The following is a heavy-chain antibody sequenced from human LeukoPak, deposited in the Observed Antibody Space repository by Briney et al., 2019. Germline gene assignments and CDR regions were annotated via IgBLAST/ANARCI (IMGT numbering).Heavy chain of an antibody. J-gene: IGHJ4*02. CDR3: AGLVGRYSSGLYYYYFDY. D-gene: IGHD3-22*01. V-gene: IGHV4-4*02. Sequence: SGTLSLTCTVSGDSINSLDLWSWVRQPPGRGLEWIGEMYLSGTTHSNPSVKSRVTISIDKSKNQFFLNLSSVTAADTAVYYCAGLVGRYSSGLYYYYFDYWGQGTLVTVSS. CDR2: MYLSGTT. CDR1: GDSINSLDL.